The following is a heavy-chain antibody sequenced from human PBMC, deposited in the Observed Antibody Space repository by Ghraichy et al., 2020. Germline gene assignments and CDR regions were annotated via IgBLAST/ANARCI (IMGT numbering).Heavy chain of an antibody. CDR3: ARDWSLITIFGVAEAGGMDV. CDR1: GFTFSSYW. V-gene: IGHV3-7*01. Sequence: GGTLRLSCAASGFTFSSYWMSWVRQAPGKGLEWVANIKQDGSEKYYVDSVKGRFTISRDNAKNSLYLQMNSLRAEDTAVYYCARDWSLITIFGVAEAGGMDVWGQGTTVTVSS. D-gene: IGHD3-3*01. CDR2: IKQDGSEK. J-gene: IGHJ6*02.